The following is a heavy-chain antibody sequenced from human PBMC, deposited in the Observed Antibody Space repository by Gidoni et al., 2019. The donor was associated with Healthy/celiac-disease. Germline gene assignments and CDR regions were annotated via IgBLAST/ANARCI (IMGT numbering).Heavy chain of an antibody. V-gene: IGHV4-39*01. CDR2: ST. CDR3: ARRGRRELLLGFDP. J-gene: IGHJ5*02. D-gene: IGHD6-6*01. Sequence: STYYNPSLKSRVTISVDTSKNQFSLKLSSVTAADTAVYYCARRGRRELLLGFDPWGQGTLVTVSS.